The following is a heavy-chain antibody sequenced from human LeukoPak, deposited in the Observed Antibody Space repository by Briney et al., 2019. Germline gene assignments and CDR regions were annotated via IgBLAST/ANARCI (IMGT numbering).Heavy chain of an antibody. D-gene: IGHD5-18*01. V-gene: IGHV4-39*01. Sequence: SETLSLTCTVSGGSISSSSYYWGWIRQPPGKGLEWIGSIYYSGSTYYNPSLKSRVTISVDTSKNQFSLKLSSVTAADTAVYYCATYTAMGFYFDYWGQGTLVTVSS. CDR1: GGSISSSSYY. CDR3: ATYTAMGFYFDY. J-gene: IGHJ4*02. CDR2: IYYSGST.